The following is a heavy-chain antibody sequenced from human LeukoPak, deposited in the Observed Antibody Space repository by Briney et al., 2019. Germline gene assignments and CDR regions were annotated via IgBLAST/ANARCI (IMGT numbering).Heavy chain of an antibody. CDR1: GGTFSSYA. V-gene: IGHV1-69*05. CDR2: IIPIFGTA. CDR3: ARDPASGWYYFDY. D-gene: IGHD6-19*01. J-gene: IGHJ4*02. Sequence: SVKVSCKASGGTFSSYAISWVRQAPGQGLEWMGGIIPIFGTANYAQKFQGRVTITTDESTSTAYMELSSLRSKDTAVYYCARDPASGWYYFDYWGQGTLVTVSS.